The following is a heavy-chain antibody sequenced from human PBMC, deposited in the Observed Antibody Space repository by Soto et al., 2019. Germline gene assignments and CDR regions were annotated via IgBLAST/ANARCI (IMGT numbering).Heavy chain of an antibody. CDR2: ISAYNGNT. V-gene: IGHV1-18*01. D-gene: IGHD2-15*01. CDR3: AREAAVAPEYYYYMDV. Sequence: ASVKVSCKASGYTFTSYGISWVRQAPGQGLEWMGWISAYNGNTNYAQKLQGRVTMTTDTSTSTAYMELRSLRSDDTAVYYCAREAAVAPEYYYYMDVWGKGTTVTVSS. J-gene: IGHJ6*03. CDR1: GYTFTSYG.